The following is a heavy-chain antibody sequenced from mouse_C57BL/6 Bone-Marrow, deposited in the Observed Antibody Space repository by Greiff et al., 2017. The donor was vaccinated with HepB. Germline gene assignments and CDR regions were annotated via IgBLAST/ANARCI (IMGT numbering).Heavy chain of an antibody. J-gene: IGHJ2*01. CDR2: IYPRSGNT. V-gene: IGHV1-81*01. Sequence: VKLVESGAELARPGASVKLSCKASGYTFTSYGISWVKQRTGQGLEWIGEIYPRSGNTYYNEKFKGKVTLTADKSSSTAYMELRSLTSEDSAIYFCARKGYWNYFDYWGQGTTLTVSS. D-gene: IGHD3-2*02. CDR3: ARKGYWNYFDY. CDR1: GYTFTSYG.